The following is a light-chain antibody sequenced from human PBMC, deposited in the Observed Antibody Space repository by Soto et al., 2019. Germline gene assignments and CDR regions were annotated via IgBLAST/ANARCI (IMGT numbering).Light chain of an antibody. CDR1: QSISSW. CDR3: QQFSSYWT. J-gene: IGKJ1*01. V-gene: IGKV1-5*01. Sequence: GDRVTITCRASQSISSWLAWYQQKPGKAPKLLISDASSLESGVPSRFSGDRSGTEFTLTINSLHPEDVANYFCQQFSSYWTFGQGPRVEIK. CDR2: DAS.